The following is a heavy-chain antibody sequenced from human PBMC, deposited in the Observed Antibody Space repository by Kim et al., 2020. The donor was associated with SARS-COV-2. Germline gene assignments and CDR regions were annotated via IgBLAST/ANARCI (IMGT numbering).Heavy chain of an antibody. CDR3: ARETPKSSGDSTTFTFDY. CDR2: IYYSGST. V-gene: IGHV4-59*01. CDR1: GGSISSYY. J-gene: IGHJ4*02. D-gene: IGHD3-22*01. Sequence: SETLSLTCTVSGGSISSYYWSWIRQPPGKGLEWIGYIYYSGSTNYNPSLKSRVTISVDTSKNQFSLKLSSVTAADTAVYYCARETPKSSGDSTTFTFDYWGQGTLITVSS.